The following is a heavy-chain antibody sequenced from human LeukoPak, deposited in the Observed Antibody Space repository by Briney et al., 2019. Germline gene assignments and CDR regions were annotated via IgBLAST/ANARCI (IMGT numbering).Heavy chain of an antibody. D-gene: IGHD3-22*01. V-gene: IGHV3-53*01. CDR1: GFTVSNKY. J-gene: IGHJ3*02. CDR2: IYSDGRT. Sequence: GGSLRLSCAASGFTVSNKYMTWVRQAPGKGLEWVSLIYSDGRTYYADSVKGRCTISRDNSKNTLYLQMNSLRVEDTAVYYCARGLFLSGYLDAFDIWGQGQWSPSLQ. CDR3: ARGLFLSGYLDAFDI.